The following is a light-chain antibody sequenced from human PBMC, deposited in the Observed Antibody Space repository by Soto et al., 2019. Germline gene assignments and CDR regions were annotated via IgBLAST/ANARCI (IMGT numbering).Light chain of an antibody. CDR2: GTS. V-gene: IGKV3-20*01. J-gene: IGKJ1*01. CDR3: QHTGT. CDR1: QIISSSH. Sequence: ESVLTGSRGTLYLSPGERATLSCRASQIISSSHLAWYQQKPGQAPRLLIYGTSNRAIGIPDRFSGSGSGTDFTLTVSRLEPEDFAVYYCQHTGTFGQGTKVDIK.